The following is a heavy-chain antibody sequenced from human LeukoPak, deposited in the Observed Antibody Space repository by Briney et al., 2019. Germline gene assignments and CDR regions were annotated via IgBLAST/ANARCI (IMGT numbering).Heavy chain of an antibody. D-gene: IGHD6-19*01. J-gene: IGHJ5*02. CDR3: ARVAGWHWFDP. Sequence: GALRLSCAASGFTFSSYDMTWVRPAPGRGLEWVSSIRPSGDSTYYGDSVKGRFTTSRDNSKNTVYLQMNNMRVDDTAVYYCARVAGWHWFDPWGQGTLVTVSS. CDR1: GFTFSSYD. CDR2: IRPSGDST. V-gene: IGHV3-23*01.